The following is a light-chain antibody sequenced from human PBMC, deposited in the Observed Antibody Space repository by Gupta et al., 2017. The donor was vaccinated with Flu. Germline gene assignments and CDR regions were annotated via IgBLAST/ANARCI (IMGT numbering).Light chain of an antibody. CDR1: SSDIGGYNY. V-gene: IGLV2-14*01. CDR2: EVT. J-gene: IGLJ3*02. CDR3: GSYTSSANWV. Sequence: SALTQPASVSGSPVPSITISCTGTSSDIGGYNYVSWYLQHPGKAPKLMIYEVTNRPSGVANRFSGSKSGNTASLTVSGRQEEDEADYFCGSYTSSANWVFGGGTKLTVL.